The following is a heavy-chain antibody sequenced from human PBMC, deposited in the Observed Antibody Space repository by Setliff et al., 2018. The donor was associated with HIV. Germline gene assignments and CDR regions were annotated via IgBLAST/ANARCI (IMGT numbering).Heavy chain of an antibody. CDR3: ARGAEYPNWYFDL. CDR2: VYNSGSA. V-gene: IGHV4-61*02. Sequence: SETLSLTCTASGGSINSGTYYWSWIRQPAGKGLEWIGRVYNSGSANYNPSLTSRVTMSVDTSKNQFSLNLNSLTAADTAIYYCARGAEYPNWYFDLWGRGTLVTVTS. CDR1: GGSINSGTYY. J-gene: IGHJ2*01.